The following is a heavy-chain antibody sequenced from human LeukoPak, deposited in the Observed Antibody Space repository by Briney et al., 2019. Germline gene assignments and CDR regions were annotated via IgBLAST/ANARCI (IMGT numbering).Heavy chain of an antibody. J-gene: IGHJ3*02. D-gene: IGHD2-21*01. CDR3: ARAALPLAFAI. Sequence: GGSLRLSCAASGFTFSSYGMHWVRQAPGKGLEWVAVIWYDGSNKYYADSVKGRFTISRDNSKNTLYLQMNSLRAEDTAVYYCARAALPLAFAIWGQGTMVTVSS. V-gene: IGHV3-33*01. CDR2: IWYDGSNK. CDR1: GFTFSSYG.